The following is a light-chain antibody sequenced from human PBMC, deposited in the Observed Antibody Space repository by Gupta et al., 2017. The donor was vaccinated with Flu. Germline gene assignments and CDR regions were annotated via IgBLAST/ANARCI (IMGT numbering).Light chain of an antibody. CDR3: QTYYSSRWT. V-gene: IGKV3-20*01. CDR2: CTS. Sequence: GRAPRVVINCTSSRATGVPDRFSGSGSGTEFTLTIRRVEAEDSAVYYCQTYYSSRWTFGQGTKVAIK. J-gene: IGKJ1*01.